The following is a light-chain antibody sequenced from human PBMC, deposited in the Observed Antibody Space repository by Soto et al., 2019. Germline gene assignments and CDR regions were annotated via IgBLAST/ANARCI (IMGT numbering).Light chain of an antibody. CDR3: SSYTSSSTLYV. CDR2: DVS. J-gene: IGLJ1*01. CDR1: SSDVGGYNY. Sequence: QSALTQPASVSGSPGQSITVSCTGTSSDVGGYNYVSWYQRHPGKASKLMIYDVSNRPSGVSNRFSGSKSCNTASLTIFGLQAEDEADYYCSSYTSSSTLYVFGTGTKVTVL. V-gene: IGLV2-14*01.